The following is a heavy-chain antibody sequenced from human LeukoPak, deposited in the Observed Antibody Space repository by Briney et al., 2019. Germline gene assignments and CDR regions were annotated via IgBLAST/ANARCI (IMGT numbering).Heavy chain of an antibody. Sequence: SETLSLTCAVYGGSFSGYYWSWIRQPPGEGLEWIGEINHSGSTNYNPSLKSRVTISVDTSKNQFSLKLSSVTAADTAVYYCARGLRLPYYFDYWGQGTLVTVSS. CDR1: GGSFSGYY. J-gene: IGHJ4*02. CDR2: INHSGST. CDR3: ARGLRLPYYFDY. V-gene: IGHV4-34*01. D-gene: IGHD4-11*01.